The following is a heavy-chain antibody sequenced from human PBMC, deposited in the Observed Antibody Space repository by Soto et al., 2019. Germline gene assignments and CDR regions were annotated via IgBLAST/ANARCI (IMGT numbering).Heavy chain of an antibody. V-gene: IGHV1-8*01. Sequence: ASAKVSCKASGYTFTSYDINWVRQATGQGLEWMGWMNPNSGNTGYAQKFQGRVTMTRNTSISTAYMELSSLRSEDTAVYYCARDEGVVVAATEVYYYGMDVWGQGTTVTVS. CDR2: MNPNSGNT. CDR1: GYTFTSYD. J-gene: IGHJ6*02. CDR3: ARDEGVVVAATEVYYYGMDV. D-gene: IGHD2-15*01.